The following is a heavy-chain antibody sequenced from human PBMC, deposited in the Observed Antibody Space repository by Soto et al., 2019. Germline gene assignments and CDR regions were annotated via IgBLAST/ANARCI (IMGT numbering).Heavy chain of an antibody. CDR1: EFTFSSFA. CDR3: AKVPSYSYGYLPFDY. D-gene: IGHD5-18*01. Sequence: GGYLRLLCAAAEFTFSSFAMSGISQTAVKGLEWVSASSGSGGSTYYADSVKGRFTISRDNSKNTLYLQMNSLRAEDTAVYYCAKVPSYSYGYLPFDYWGQGTLVTVSS. CDR2: SSGSGGST. J-gene: IGHJ4*02. V-gene: IGHV3-23*01.